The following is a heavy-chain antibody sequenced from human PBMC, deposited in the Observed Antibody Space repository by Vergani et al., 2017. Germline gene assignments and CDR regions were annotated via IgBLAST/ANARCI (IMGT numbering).Heavy chain of an antibody. V-gene: IGHV3-9*01. D-gene: IGHD6-13*01. CDR3: AKGADSSSWYYYGMDV. J-gene: IGHJ6*02. CDR1: GFTFDDYA. CDR2: ISWNSGSI. Sequence: EVQLVESGGGLVQPGRSLRLSCAASGFTFDDYAMHWVRQAPGKGLEWVSGISWNSGSIGYADSVKGRFTISRDNAKNSLYLQMNSLRAEDTALYYCAKGADSSSWYYYGMDVWGQGTTVTVSS.